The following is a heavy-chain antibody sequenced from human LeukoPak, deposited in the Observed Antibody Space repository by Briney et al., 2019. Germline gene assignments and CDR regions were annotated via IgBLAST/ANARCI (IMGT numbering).Heavy chain of an antibody. Sequence: PGRSLRLSCVASGFTFSSYGMHWVRQAPGKGLEWVAAIWYDGSNKYYGDSVKGRFTISRDNSKNTLYLQMNSLRAEDTAAYYCARAGYGDPHFDFWGQGTLVTVSS. V-gene: IGHV3-33*01. D-gene: IGHD4-17*01. CDR3: ARAGYGDPHFDF. CDR1: GFTFSSYG. J-gene: IGHJ4*02. CDR2: IWYDGSNK.